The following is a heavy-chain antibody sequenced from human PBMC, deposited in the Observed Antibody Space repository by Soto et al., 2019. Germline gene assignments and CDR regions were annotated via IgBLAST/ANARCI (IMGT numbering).Heavy chain of an antibody. D-gene: IGHD2-2*01. J-gene: IGHJ5*02. V-gene: IGHV1-69*02. Sequence: QVQLVQSGAEVKKPGSSVKVSCEASGGTFSSYSFSWVRQAPGQGLEWMGRVIPILGMANYAQKFQGRVTITADKSSSTVYMEMGSLRSEDTAVYYCARGGAVVVPGAVDRHNWFAPWGQGTLVTVSS. CDR3: ARGGAVVVPGAVDRHNWFAP. CDR2: VIPILGMA. CDR1: GGTFSSYS.